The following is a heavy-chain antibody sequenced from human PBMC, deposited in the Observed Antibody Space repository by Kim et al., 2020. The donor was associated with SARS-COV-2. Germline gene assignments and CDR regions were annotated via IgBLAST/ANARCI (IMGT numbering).Heavy chain of an antibody. CDR1: GYTFTSYY. Sequence: ASVKVSCKASGYTFTSYYMHWVRQAPGQGLEWMGIINPSGGSTSYAQKFQGRVTMTRDTSTSTVYMELSSLRSEDTAVYYCARRYYEFLRSPNWFDPWGQGTLVTVSS. CDR3: ARRYYEFLRSPNWFDP. J-gene: IGHJ5*02. CDR2: INPSGGST. V-gene: IGHV1-46*01. D-gene: IGHD3-3*01.